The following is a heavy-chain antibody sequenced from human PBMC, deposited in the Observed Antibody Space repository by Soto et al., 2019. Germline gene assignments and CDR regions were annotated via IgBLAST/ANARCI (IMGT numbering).Heavy chain of an antibody. J-gene: IGHJ4*02. CDR3: ARNCTNGVCWNY. Sequence: TGGSLRLSCAASGFTFSSYAMSWVRQAPGKGLEWVSSISGRGSITYYADSVKGRFTISRVNSKNTLYLQMNSLRAEDTAVYYCARNCTNGVCWNYWGQGTLDTVSS. CDR1: GFTFSSYA. D-gene: IGHD2-8*01. CDR2: ISGRGSIT. V-gene: IGHV3-23*01.